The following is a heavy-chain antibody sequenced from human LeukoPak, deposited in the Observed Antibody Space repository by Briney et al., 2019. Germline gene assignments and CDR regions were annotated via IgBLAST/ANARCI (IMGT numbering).Heavy chain of an antibody. CDR2: LYHSGTT. D-gene: IGHD2-15*01. J-gene: IGHJ2*01. Sequence: SETLSPTCTVSGYSIAHGFFWAWIRQPPGGGLEWIGSLYHSGTTYYNTSLKSRISTSVDTSKNQFSLKLRLVTAADTAAYYCARVEVPRDINDWYFDLWGRGTLVTVSS. V-gene: IGHV4-38-2*02. CDR3: ARVEVPRDINDWYFDL. CDR1: GYSIAHGFF.